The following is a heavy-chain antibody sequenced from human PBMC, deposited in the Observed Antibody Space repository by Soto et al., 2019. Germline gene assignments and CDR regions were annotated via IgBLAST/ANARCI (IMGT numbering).Heavy chain of an antibody. D-gene: IGHD3-10*01. CDR1: GFPVSSTD. V-gene: IGHV3-23*01. J-gene: IGHJ5*02. CDR3: AKNSGWFNT. Sequence: GGSLRLSCAASGFPVSSTDMTWVRQAPGKGLEWVSTIDGSGGTTYYADSVKGRFTISRDNSINTVFLQMNSLRADDTALYFCAKNSGWFNTWGQGALVTVSS. CDR2: IDGSGGTT.